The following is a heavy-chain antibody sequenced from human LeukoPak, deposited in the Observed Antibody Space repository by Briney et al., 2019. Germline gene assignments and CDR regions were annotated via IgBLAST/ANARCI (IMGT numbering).Heavy chain of an antibody. CDR2: IKSDGSST. J-gene: IGHJ3*02. Sequence: PGGSLRLSCAASGFTFSNYWMHWVRQAPGKGLVWVSRIKSDGSSTSYADSVKGRFTISRDNAKTTLYLQLNSLRAEDTAVYFCARGGDYYDSAGAFDIWGQGTMVTVSS. D-gene: IGHD3-22*01. V-gene: IGHV3-74*01. CDR1: GFTFSNYW. CDR3: ARGGDYYDSAGAFDI.